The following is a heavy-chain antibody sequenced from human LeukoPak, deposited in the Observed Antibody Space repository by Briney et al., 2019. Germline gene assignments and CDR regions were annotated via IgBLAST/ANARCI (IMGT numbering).Heavy chain of an antibody. CDR1: GFTFSSHW. D-gene: IGHD2-15*01. V-gene: IGHV3-7*01. J-gene: IGHJ4*02. CDR2: MKQDGSEK. CDR3: ARDQWWSDY. Sequence: PGGSLRLSCAASGFTFSSHWMSWVRQAPGKGLEWVANMKQDGSEKHYVDSVKGRFTISRDNAKNSLYLQMNSLRAEDTAVYYCARDQWWSDYWGKGTLVTVSS.